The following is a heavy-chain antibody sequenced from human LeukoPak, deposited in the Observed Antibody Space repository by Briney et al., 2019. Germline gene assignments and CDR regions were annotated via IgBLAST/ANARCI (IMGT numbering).Heavy chain of an antibody. CDR3: AREDCSAGTCYVFDY. V-gene: IGHV4-34*01. CDR2: INHSGST. D-gene: IGHD2-15*01. CDR1: GESFSGYY. Sequence: SETLSLTCAVYGESFSGYYWSWTRQPPGKGLEWIGEINHSGSTNYNPSLKSRVTMSVDTSKNQFSLKLNSVTAADTAYYYCAREDCSAGTCYVFDYWGQGTLVTVSS. J-gene: IGHJ4*02.